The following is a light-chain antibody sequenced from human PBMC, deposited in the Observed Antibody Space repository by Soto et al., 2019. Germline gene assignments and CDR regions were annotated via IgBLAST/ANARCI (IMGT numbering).Light chain of an antibody. J-gene: IGKJ1*01. Sequence: DIQMTQSPSTLSVSVADRVTITCRASQTISSWLAWYQQKPGKAPKLLIYKASTLKSGVPSRFSGSGSGTEFTLTISSLQPDDFATYYCQHYNSYSEAFGQGTKVDNK. V-gene: IGKV1-5*03. CDR3: QHYNSYSEA. CDR2: KAS. CDR1: QTISSW.